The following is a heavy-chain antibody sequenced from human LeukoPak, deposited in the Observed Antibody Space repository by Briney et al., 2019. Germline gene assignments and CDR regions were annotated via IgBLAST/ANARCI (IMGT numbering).Heavy chain of an antibody. CDR1: GYTFTIYE. CDR2: ISPDTGNT. J-gene: IGHJ3*02. D-gene: IGHD6-25*01. CDR3: ARDSRSCRSSDCRGDAFDI. Sequence: ASVKVSCKASGYTFTIYEFNWVRQAPGQGLEWLGYISPDTGNTGYAQKFQGRVTMIRDTSISTTYMELSSLTSEDTAVYYCARDSRSCRSSDCRGDAFDIWGQGTMVTVSS. V-gene: IGHV1-8*01.